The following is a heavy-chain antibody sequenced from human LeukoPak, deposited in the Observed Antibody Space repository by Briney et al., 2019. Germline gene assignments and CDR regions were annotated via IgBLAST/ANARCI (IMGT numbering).Heavy chain of an antibody. J-gene: IGHJ4*02. CDR2: IIPIFGTA. D-gene: IGHD3-22*01. Sequence: ASVKVSCKASGGTFSSYAISWVRQAPRQGLEWMGGIIPIFGTANYAQKFQGRVTITADESTSTAYMELSSLRSEDTAVYYCARGSYYYDSSGYPPFDYWGQGTLVTVSS. CDR1: GGTFSSYA. CDR3: ARGSYYYDSSGYPPFDY. V-gene: IGHV1-69*13.